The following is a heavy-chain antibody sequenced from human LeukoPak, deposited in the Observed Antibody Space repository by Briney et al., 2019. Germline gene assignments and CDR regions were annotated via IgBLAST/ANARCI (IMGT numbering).Heavy chain of an antibody. CDR2: IYSGGST. J-gene: IGHJ6*02. V-gene: IGHV3-53*01. D-gene: IGHD5-24*01. Sequence: GGSLRLSCAASGFTVSSNYMSWVRQAPGKGLEWVSVIYSGGSTYYADSVKGRFTISRANSTTSLYLQRNSLSAEDAAVYYCARDPSYGDEYDYSGMDVWGHGTPVTVSS. CDR1: GFTVSSNY. CDR3: ARDPSYGDEYDYSGMDV.